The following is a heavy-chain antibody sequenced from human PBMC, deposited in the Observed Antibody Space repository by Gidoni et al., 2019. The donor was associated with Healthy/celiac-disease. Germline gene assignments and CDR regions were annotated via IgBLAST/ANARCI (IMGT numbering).Heavy chain of an antibody. CDR1: GGTFSSYA. Sequence: QVQLVQSGAEVKKPGSSVKVSCKASGGTFSSYAIRWVRQAPGQGLEWIGRIIPILGIANDAQKFQGRVTITADKSTSTAYMELSSLRSEDTAVDYCARGRTGTPPNYYYYGMDVWGQGTTVTVSS. V-gene: IGHV1-69*04. CDR2: IIPILGIA. D-gene: IGHD1-1*01. J-gene: IGHJ6*02. CDR3: ARGRTGTPPNYYYYGMDV.